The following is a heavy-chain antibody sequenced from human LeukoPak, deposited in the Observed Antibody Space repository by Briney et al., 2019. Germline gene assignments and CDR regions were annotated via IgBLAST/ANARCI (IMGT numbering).Heavy chain of an antibody. Sequence: PGRSLRLSCAASGFTFNDYAMHWVRQAPGKGLEWVPGISWNSGSIGYADSAKGRFTISRDNAKNSLYLQMNSLRAEDTALYYCAKDNYYASGSSDYWGQGTLVSVSS. V-gene: IGHV3-9*01. CDR2: ISWNSGSI. CDR3: AKDNYYASGSSDY. J-gene: IGHJ4*02. CDR1: GFTFNDYA. D-gene: IGHD3-10*01.